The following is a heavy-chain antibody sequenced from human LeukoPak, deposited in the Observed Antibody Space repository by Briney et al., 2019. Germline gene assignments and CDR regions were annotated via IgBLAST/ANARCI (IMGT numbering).Heavy chain of an antibody. CDR2: INHSGST. J-gene: IGHJ4*02. CDR1: GGSISSYY. V-gene: IGHV4-34*01. Sequence: SETLSLTCTVSGGSISSYYWSWIRQPPGKGLEWIGEINHSGSTNYNPSLKSRVTISVDTSKNQFSLKLSSVTAADTAVYYCARQDQLLFDYWGQGTLVTVSS. CDR3: ARQDQLLFDY. D-gene: IGHD2-2*01.